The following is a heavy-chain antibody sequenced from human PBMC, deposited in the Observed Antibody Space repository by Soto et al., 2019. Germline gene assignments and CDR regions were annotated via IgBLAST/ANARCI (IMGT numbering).Heavy chain of an antibody. CDR2: IFFSGTT. D-gene: IGHD2-8*02. J-gene: IGHJ5*02. CDR1: GYSMERSGDY. CDR3: ARELLAPTRGWFDP. Sequence: QVHLQESVPGLVKPSQTLSLACTVTGYSMERSGDYLSWIRQVPGQGLEWLGYIFFSGTTYYNPSLKSRVIMSVDTSRNQFFLNLAAVTAADTGVYYCARELLAPTRGWFDPLGPGTLVRVSS. V-gene: IGHV4-31*03.